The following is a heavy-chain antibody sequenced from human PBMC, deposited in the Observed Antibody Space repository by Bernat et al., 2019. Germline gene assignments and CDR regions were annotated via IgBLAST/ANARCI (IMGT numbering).Heavy chain of an antibody. V-gene: IGHV3-23*04. J-gene: IGHJ3*01. CDR2: ISGSGAA. Sequence: EVHLVESGGGLVQPGGSLRLSCGASGFTFTKSAMSWVRQAPGKGLEWVSGISGSGAAYYVDSVKGRFTISRDNSKNTLYLQMNSLRAEDTAVYYCAKVGFDYGAWRLAFDFWGQGKMVTVSS. D-gene: IGHD4-17*01. CDR1: GFTFTKSA. CDR3: AKVGFDYGAWRLAFDF.